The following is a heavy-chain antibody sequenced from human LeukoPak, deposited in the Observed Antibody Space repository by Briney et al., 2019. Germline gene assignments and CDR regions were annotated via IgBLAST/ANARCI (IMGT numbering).Heavy chain of an antibody. D-gene: IGHD2-21*02. CDR1: GGTFSSYT. V-gene: IGHV1-69*13. Sequence: ASVKVSCKTSGGTFSSYTISWVRQAPGQGLEWMGGIIPIFGTPHYAQKFQDRVTITADASTSTAYMELSSLRSEDTAVYYCARAYMTATRHFDSWGQGTLVTVSS. CDR2: IIPIFGTP. J-gene: IGHJ4*02. CDR3: ARAYMTATRHFDS.